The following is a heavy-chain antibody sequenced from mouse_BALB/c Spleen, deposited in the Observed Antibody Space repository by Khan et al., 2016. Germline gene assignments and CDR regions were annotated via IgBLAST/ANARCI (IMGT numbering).Heavy chain of an antibody. D-gene: IGHD2-12*01. CDR3: ARSACVYELGIAY. J-gene: IGHJ3*01. Sequence: VQLQQPGAELVKPGASVKLSCTASGFKITDSYMHWVKQRPEQGLEWIGRIDPANGNTKYDPKFQGKAIIPADTSSNTASLQLSSLTSEDTAVYYCARSACVYELGIAYWGQGTLVTVSA. CDR1: GFKITDSY. V-gene: IGHV14-3*02. CDR2: IDPANGNT.